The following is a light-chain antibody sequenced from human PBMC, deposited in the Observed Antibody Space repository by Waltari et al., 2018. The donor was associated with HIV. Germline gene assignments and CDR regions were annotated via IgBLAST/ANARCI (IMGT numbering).Light chain of an antibody. CDR1: SSDAGGSNS. Sequence: QSALTQPASVSGSPGPSLPISCTGTSSDAGGSNSVSRYQQHPGKAPKLMIYDVSNRPSGVSNRFSGSKSGNTASLTISGLQAEDEADYYCSSYTSSSTLYVFGTGTKVTVL. J-gene: IGLJ1*01. CDR2: DVS. V-gene: IGLV2-14*03. CDR3: SSYTSSSTLYV.